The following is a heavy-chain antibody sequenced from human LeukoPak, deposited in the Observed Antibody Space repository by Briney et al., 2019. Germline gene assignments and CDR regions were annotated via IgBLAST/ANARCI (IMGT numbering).Heavy chain of an antibody. CDR2: IYTSGST. CDR3: ARENSGSYREFDY. D-gene: IGHD1-26*01. CDR1: GGSISSYY. V-gene: IGHV4-4*07. Sequence: SETLSLTCTVSGGSISSYYWSWIRQPAGKGLEWIGRIYTSGSTNYNASLKSRVSMSVDTSKNQFSLRLSSVTAADTAAFYCARENSGSYREFDYWGQGTLVTVSS. J-gene: IGHJ4*02.